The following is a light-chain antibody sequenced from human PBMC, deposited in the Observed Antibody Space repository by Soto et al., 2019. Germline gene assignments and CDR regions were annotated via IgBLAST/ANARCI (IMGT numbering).Light chain of an antibody. J-gene: IGKJ1*01. CDR1: QSINRW. V-gene: IGKV1-5*01. CDR2: DAS. Sequence: IQMTQSPSALSTYVGDRVTITCRASQSINRWLVWYQQKPGKAPKVLIFDASILASGGPSRFSGSGSGTEFTLTISSLQPDDFATYYCQQYNNYLTWTFGQGTKVDIK. CDR3: QQYNNYLTWT.